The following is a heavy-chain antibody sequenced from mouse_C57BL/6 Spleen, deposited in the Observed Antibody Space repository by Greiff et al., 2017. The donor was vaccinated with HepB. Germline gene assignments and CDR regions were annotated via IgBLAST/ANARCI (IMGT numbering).Heavy chain of an antibody. D-gene: IGHD3-2*02. J-gene: IGHJ2*01. CDR3: ASPRLRFDY. CDR2: INPSTGGT. CDR1: GYSFTGYY. V-gene: IGHV1-42*01. Sequence: EVKLQESGPELVKPGASVKISCKASGYSFTGYYMNWVKQSPEKSLEWIGEINPSTGGTTYNQKFKAKATLTVDKSSSTAYMQLKSLTSEDSAVYYCASPRLRFDYWGQGTTLTVSS.